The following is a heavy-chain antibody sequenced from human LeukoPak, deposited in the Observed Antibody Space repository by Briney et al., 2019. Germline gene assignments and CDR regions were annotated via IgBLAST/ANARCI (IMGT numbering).Heavy chain of an antibody. CDR3: ARYVVGARRYAFDI. CDR1: GYTFTGYY. Sequence: GASVKVSCKASGYTFTGYYMLWVRQAPGQGLEWMGWINPNSGGTNYAQKFQGRVTMTRDTSISTAYMELSRLRSDDTAVYYCARYVVGARRYAFDIWGQGTMVTVSS. V-gene: IGHV1-2*02. CDR2: INPNSGGT. D-gene: IGHD2-15*01. J-gene: IGHJ3*02.